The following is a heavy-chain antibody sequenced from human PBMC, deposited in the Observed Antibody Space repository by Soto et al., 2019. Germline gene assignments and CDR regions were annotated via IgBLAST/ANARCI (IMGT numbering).Heavy chain of an antibody. J-gene: IGHJ4*02. Sequence: GESLKISCKGSGYSFTSYWIGWVRQMPGKGLEWIGIIYPGDSDTRYSPSFQGQVTISADKSISTAYLQWSSLKASDTAMYYCARISRAAVPAANLSTVRGFYYWRQRSLVTVSS. D-gene: IGHD2-2*01. V-gene: IGHV5-51*01. CDR1: GYSFTSYW. CDR3: ARISRAAVPAANLSTVRGFYY. CDR2: IYPGDSDT.